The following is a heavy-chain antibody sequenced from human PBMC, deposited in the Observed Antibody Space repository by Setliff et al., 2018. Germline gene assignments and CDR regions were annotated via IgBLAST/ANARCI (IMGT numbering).Heavy chain of an antibody. V-gene: IGHV4-61*09. CDR2: VYSTGST. CDR1: GASISSGSHY. CDR3: VRDRYGRNSDGSGVYNWFDS. Sequence: SETLSLTCNVSGASISSGSHYWSWIRQSAGGKPTWIGHVYSTGSTNYNPSFESRVSISVDKSNNQFSLKMTSVTAADTAMYYCVRDRYGRNSDGSGVYNWFDSWGQGILVTVSS. J-gene: IGHJ5*01. D-gene: IGHD2-15*01.